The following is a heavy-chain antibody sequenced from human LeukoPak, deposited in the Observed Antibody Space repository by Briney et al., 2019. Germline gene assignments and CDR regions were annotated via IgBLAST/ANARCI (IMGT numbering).Heavy chain of an antibody. CDR3: ARGSDWFDP. V-gene: IGHV4-61*02. J-gene: IGHJ5*02. CDR1: GGSISSGSYY. CDR2: IYTSGST. Sequence: SETLSLTCTVSGGSISSGSYYWSWIRQPAGKGLEWIGRIYTSGSTNYNPSLKSRVTISVDTSKNQFSLKLSSVTAADTAVYYCARGSDWFDPWGQGTLVTVSS.